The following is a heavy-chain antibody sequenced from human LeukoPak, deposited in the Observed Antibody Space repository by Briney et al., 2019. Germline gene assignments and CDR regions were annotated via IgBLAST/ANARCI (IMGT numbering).Heavy chain of an antibody. CDR2: ITSDASSR. V-gene: IGHV3-74*01. J-gene: IGHJ5*02. CDR1: GFTFSTYW. D-gene: IGHD4-17*01. Sequence: GGSLRLSCAASGFTFSTYWMHWVRQGPGKGLEWVSRITSDASSRSHADSVEGRFTISRDNAKSTLYLQMNSLRVDDTAVYYCARGGSTVLESWGQGSQVAVSS. CDR3: ARGGSTVLES.